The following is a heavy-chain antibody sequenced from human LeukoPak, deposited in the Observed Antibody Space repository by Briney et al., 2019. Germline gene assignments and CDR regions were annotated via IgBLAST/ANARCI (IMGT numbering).Heavy chain of an antibody. CDR3: ARDWVAGVPFDAFYI. J-gene: IGHJ3*02. D-gene: IGHD3-10*01. CDR1: GFTLSNYW. Sequence: GGSLRLSCVASGFTLSNYWMSWVRQAPGKGLEWVANIKEDGSEKYYVGSVKGRFTISRDNTKNSLYLHMDSLTAEDTAIYYCARDWVAGVPFDAFYIWGPGTRVTVSS. CDR2: IKEDGSEK. V-gene: IGHV3-7*01.